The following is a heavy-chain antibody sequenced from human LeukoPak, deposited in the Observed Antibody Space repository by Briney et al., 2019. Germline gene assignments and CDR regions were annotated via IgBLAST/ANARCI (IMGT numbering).Heavy chain of an antibody. CDR1: GFTFSSYS. J-gene: IGHJ4*02. Sequence: GGSLRLSCAASGFTFSSYSMNWVRQAPGKGLEWVSYISSSSSTIYYADSVKGRFTISRDNSKNTLYLQMNSLRAEDTAVYYCARDYGDIVVGEYFDYWGQGTLVTVSS. CDR3: ARDYGDIVVGEYFDY. CDR2: ISSSSSTI. V-gene: IGHV3-48*01. D-gene: IGHD2-2*01.